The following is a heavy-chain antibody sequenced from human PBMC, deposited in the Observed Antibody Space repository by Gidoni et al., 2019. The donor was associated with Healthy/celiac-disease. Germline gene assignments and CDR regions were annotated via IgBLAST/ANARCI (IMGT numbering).Heavy chain of an antibody. CDR3: ARTPTGDREGIDY. CDR2: INHSGST. CDR1: GGAFSGYY. Sequence: QVQLQQWGAGRVKPSATLSPTGAAEGGAFSGYYWSWIRQPPGKGLEWIGEINHSGSTNYHPSLTRRVTISVDPSKHQFSLQLSSVTAADPAVYYCARTPTGDREGIDYWGPGTLVTVSS. V-gene: IGHV4-34*01. D-gene: IGHD7-27*01. J-gene: IGHJ4*02.